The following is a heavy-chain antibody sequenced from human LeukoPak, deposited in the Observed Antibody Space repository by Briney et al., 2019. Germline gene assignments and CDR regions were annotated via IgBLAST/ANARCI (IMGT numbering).Heavy chain of an antibody. CDR1: GFTFSSYG. J-gene: IGHJ4*02. CDR3: ARDYSYGLDW. D-gene: IGHD5-18*01. Sequence: QPGGSLRLSCAASGFTFSSYGMSWVRQAPGKGLEWVSSVSGSGDKTHYTDSVKGRFTISRDNWKNTLYLQVKSLRAEDTAVYYCARDYSYGLDWWGQGTLVTVSS. V-gene: IGHV3-23*01. CDR2: VSGSGDKT.